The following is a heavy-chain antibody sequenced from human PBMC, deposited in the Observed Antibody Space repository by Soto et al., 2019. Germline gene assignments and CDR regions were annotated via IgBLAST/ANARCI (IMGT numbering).Heavy chain of an antibody. Sequence: SETLSLTFSIYSWAFSVYYWSWIRQPPGKGLEGIGEISQSGNTNYSASLKRRVSISIDTAKKQFSLNLASVSAADTAVYYCASAPKVRGSSKPRHDVWGQGTMVAVSS. J-gene: IGHJ4*02. D-gene: IGHD6-6*01. CDR1: SWAFSVYY. V-gene: IGHV4-34*01. CDR3: ASAPKVRGSSKPRHDV. CDR2: ISQSGNT.